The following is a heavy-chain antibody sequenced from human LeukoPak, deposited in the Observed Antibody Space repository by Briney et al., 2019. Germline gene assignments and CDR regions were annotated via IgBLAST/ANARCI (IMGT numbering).Heavy chain of an antibody. J-gene: IGHJ4*02. D-gene: IGHD2-15*01. V-gene: IGHV3-23*01. CDR1: GFTFSSYA. CDR3: AKEMLDCSGGSCYGAFDY. Sequence: PGGSLRLSCAASGFTFSSYAMNWVRQAPGKGLEWVSAISGSGGSTYYADSVKGRFTISRDNSKNTLYLQMNSLRAEDTAVYYCAKEMLDCSGGSCYGAFDYWGQGTLVTVSS. CDR2: ISGSGGST.